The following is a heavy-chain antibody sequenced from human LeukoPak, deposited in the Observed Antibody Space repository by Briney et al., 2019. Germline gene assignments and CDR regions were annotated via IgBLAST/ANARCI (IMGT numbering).Heavy chain of an antibody. CDR1: GGTFSSYA. V-gene: IGHV1-69*13. CDR3: ARANGPKAYDFWSGYYDNWLDP. CDR2: IIPIFGTA. Sequence: SVKVSCKASGGTFSSYAISWVRQAPGQGLEWMGGIIPIFGTANYAQKFQGRVTITADESTSTACMELRSLRSDDTAVYYCARANGPKAYDFWSGYYDNWLDPWGQGTLVTVSS. D-gene: IGHD3-3*01. J-gene: IGHJ5*02.